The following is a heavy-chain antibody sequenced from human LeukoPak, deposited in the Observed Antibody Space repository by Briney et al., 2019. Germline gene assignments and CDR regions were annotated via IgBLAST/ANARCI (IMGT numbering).Heavy chain of an antibody. Sequence: NSSETQSLTCTVSRGSISSNYWGWIRQPPGKGLEWIGYMHYSGSTNYSPSLKSRVTISVDMSKNQFSLKLSAVTAADTAVYYCARDNGMATIEGAFDIWGQGTMVTVSS. V-gene: IGHV4-59*01. CDR2: MHYSGST. CDR1: RGSISSNY. D-gene: IGHD5-24*01. J-gene: IGHJ3*02. CDR3: ARDNGMATIEGAFDI.